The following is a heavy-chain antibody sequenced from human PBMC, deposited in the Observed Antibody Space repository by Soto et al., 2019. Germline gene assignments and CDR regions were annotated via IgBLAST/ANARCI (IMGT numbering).Heavy chain of an antibody. CDR3: AKDRKSGSGWYWDY. Sequence: GGSLRLSCAASGFTFSSYAMGWVRQAPGKGLEWVSGISGSGGSTYYADSVKGRFTISRDNSKNTLYLQMNSLRAEDTAVYYCAKDRKSGSGWYWDYWGQGTLVTVSS. J-gene: IGHJ4*02. D-gene: IGHD6-19*01. CDR2: ISGSGGST. V-gene: IGHV3-23*01. CDR1: GFTFSSYA.